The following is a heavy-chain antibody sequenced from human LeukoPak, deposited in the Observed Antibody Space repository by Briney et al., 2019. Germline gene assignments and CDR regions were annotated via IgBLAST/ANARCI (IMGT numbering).Heavy chain of an antibody. D-gene: IGHD4-23*01. CDR2: IYYSGNT. V-gene: IGHV4-59*01. J-gene: IGHJ4*02. Sequence: PSETLSLTCTVSGGSISTYYWSWIRQPPGKGLEWIGYIYYSGNTDYNPSLKSRVTISVDTSKNQFSLKLSSVTPADTAVYYCARLSAVTTVVFDYWGQGTLVTVSS. CDR1: GGSISTYY. CDR3: ARLSAVTTVVFDY.